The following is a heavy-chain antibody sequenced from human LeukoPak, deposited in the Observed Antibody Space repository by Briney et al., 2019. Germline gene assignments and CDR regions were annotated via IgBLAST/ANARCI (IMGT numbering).Heavy chain of an antibody. Sequence: SGTLSLTCTVSGDSFSNLKWWNWLRRPPGQALEWIGDVYHSGSTNYNPSLKGRVTMSVDKSVNQFSLKLSSVTAADTAVYYCARGCPQCDYLDYWGQGTLVTVSS. CDR1: GDSFSNLKW. CDR3: ARGCPQCDYLDY. J-gene: IGHJ4*02. V-gene: IGHV4-4*02. D-gene: IGHD2-15*01. CDR2: VYHSGST.